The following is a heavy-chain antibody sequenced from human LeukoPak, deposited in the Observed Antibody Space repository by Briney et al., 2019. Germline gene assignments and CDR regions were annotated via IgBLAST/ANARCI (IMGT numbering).Heavy chain of an antibody. CDR1: GFTVNSSY. J-gene: IGHJ4*02. CDR2: IYSGGST. CDR3: ARDIRDSSGYYYYFDN. Sequence: GGSLRLSCAASGFTVNSSYMSWVRQAPGKGLEWVSLIYSGGSTHYADSVKGRFTISRDTSKNTLYLQMNSLRAEDTALYYCARDIRDSSGYYYYFDNWGQGTLVTVSS. D-gene: IGHD3-22*01. V-gene: IGHV3-66*02.